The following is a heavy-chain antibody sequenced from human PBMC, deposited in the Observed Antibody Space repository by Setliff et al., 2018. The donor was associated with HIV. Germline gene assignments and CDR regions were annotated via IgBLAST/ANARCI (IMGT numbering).Heavy chain of an antibody. CDR1: GGSISSGNYF. J-gene: IGHJ5*01. Sequence: SETLSLTCTVSGGSISSGNYFWSWIRHRAGKGLEWIGHIYASGSTKYNPSLESRVTMSVDTSRTQFSLKLRSVTAADTALYFCARHGRSYDSGRWYNWFDSWGQGTPVTGLL. CDR2: IYASGST. D-gene: IGHD3-10*01. CDR3: ARHGRSYDSGRWYNWFDS. V-gene: IGHV4-61*09.